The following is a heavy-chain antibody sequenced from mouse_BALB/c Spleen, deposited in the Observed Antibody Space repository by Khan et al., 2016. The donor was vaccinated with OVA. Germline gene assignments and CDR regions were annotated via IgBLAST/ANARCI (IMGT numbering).Heavy chain of an antibody. CDR3: ARVYGGDFDY. J-gene: IGHJ2*01. Sequence: EVQLVESGPGLVKPSQSLSLTCTVTGYSIASDYAWNWIRQFPGNKLEWMAFISYSGNTNYNPSLKSRISITRDTSKNQFFLQLNSVTSEDTATYYCARVYGGDFDYWGQGTTLTVSS. V-gene: IGHV3-2*02. CDR2: ISYSGNT. D-gene: IGHD1-1*01. CDR1: GYSIASDYA.